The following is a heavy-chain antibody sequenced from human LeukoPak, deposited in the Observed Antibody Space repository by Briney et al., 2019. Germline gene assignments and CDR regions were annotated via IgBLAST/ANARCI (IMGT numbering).Heavy chain of an antibody. J-gene: IGHJ4*02. D-gene: IGHD6-19*01. Sequence: PGGSLRLSCAASGFPFTGYWMTWVRQAPGKGLEWVANIKEDGTQTHYVDSVKGRFTISRDNAQNSLYLQMNSLRAEDTAVYYCARFDSSGWYHVGDWGQGTLVTVSS. CDR3: ARFDSSGWYHVGD. V-gene: IGHV3-7*01. CDR1: GFPFTGYW. CDR2: IKEDGTQT.